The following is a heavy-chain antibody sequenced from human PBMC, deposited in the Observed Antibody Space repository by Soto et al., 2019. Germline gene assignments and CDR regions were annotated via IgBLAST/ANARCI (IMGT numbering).Heavy chain of an antibody. V-gene: IGHV4-39*01. CDR1: GASISSSSFY. CDR2: IYYDGGT. CDR3: MLGSGWKDFDY. J-gene: IGHJ4*02. Sequence: SETLSLTCTVSGASISSSSFYWGWIRQPPGKGLESIANIYYDGGTYYNPSLKSRVTISVDTSKNQFSLKLSSVTAADTAVYYCMLGSGWKDFDYWGQGTLVTVSS. D-gene: IGHD3-22*01.